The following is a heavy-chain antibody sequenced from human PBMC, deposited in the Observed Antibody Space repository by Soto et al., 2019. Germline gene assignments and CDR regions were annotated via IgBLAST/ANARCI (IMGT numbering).Heavy chain of an antibody. J-gene: IGHJ6*03. Sequence: GVSLRLSFAASGFTFSSYAMSWFRQAPGKGLEWVSAISGSGGSTYYADSVKGRFTISRDNSKNTLYLQMNSLRAEDTAVYYCAKSYCSSTSWPNQYYMAVWGKGTMVTGSS. CDR2: ISGSGGST. D-gene: IGHD2-2*01. V-gene: IGHV3-23*01. CDR3: AKSYCSSTSWPNQYYMAV. CDR1: GFTFSSYA.